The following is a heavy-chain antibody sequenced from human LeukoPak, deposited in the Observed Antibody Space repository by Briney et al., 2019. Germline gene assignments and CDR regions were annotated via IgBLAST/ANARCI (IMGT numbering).Heavy chain of an antibody. V-gene: IGHV1-46*01. CDR3: ARVAIWFGELLLFDY. D-gene: IGHD3-10*01. CDR2: INPSGGST. Sequence: ASVKFSCKASGYTFTSYYMHWVRQAPGQGLEWMGIINPSGGSTSYAQKFQGRVTMTRDTSTSTVYMELSSLRSEDTAVYYCARVAIWFGELLLFDYWGQGTLVTVSS. CDR1: GYTFTSYY. J-gene: IGHJ4*02.